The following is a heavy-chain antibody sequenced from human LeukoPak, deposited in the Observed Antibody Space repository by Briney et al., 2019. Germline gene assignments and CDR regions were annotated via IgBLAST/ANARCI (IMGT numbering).Heavy chain of an antibody. J-gene: IGHJ4*02. CDR3: ARLVGIAAHHFDY. V-gene: IGHV4-39*02. D-gene: IGHD6-25*01. CDR1: GGSISSSTYF. CDR2: IYYSGST. Sequence: SETLSLTCTVSGGSISSSTYFWGWIRQPPGKGLEWIATIYYSGSTYYNPSLKSRVTISVDTSKNHFSLKLSSVTAADTAVYYCARLVGIAAHHFDYWGQGTLVTASS.